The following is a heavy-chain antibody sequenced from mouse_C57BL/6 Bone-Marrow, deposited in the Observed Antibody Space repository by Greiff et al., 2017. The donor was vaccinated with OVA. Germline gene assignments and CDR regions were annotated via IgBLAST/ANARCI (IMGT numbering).Heavy chain of an antibody. CDR3: ARSRYRSSAWFAY. Sequence: VQLQQSGAELARPGASVKLSCKASGYTFTSYWMHWVKQRPGRGLEWIGRIDPANGNTKYAPKFQGKATITADTSSNTAYLQLSSLTSEDTAIYYCARSRYRSSAWFAYWGQGTLVTVSA. V-gene: IGHV14-3*01. D-gene: IGHD1-1*01. CDR1: GYTFTSYW. J-gene: IGHJ3*01. CDR2: IDPANGNT.